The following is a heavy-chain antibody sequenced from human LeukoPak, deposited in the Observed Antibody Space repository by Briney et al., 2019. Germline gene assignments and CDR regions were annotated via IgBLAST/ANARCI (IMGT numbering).Heavy chain of an antibody. CDR2: ITASDGST. J-gene: IGHJ4*02. CDR1: GFTFSSYA. CDR3: AKSSMSHYVYLDY. D-gene: IGHD3-10*02. V-gene: IGHV3-23*01. Sequence: GGSLRLSCSASGFTFSSYAMTWGRQAPGKGLEWVSGITASDGSTSFADSVKGRFTISRDNSKNTLYLQMNSLRAEDTAVYFCAKSSMSHYVYLDYWGQGTLVTVSS.